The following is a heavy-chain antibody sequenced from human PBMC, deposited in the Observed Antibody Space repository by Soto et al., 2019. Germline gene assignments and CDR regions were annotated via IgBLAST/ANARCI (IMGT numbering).Heavy chain of an antibody. V-gene: IGHV3-21*01. J-gene: IGHJ5*02. CDR1: GFTFSSYD. CDR3: ARVPTDYGAAS. D-gene: IGHD4-17*01. CDR2: ISTTSRYI. Sequence: EVQLVESGGGLVKPGGSLRLSCAVSGFTFSSYDMIWVRQAPGKGLEWVSSISTTSRYIYYADSVRGRFTISRDNAKNSLYLQMNSMRPGDTAVYYCARVPTDYGAASWGQGTLVTVSS.